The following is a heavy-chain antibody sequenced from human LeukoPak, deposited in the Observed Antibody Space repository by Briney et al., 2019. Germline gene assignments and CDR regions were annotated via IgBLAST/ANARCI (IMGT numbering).Heavy chain of an antibody. CDR2: INWNGGST. D-gene: IGHD3-22*01. J-gene: IGHJ4*02. CDR1: GFTFDDYG. CDR3: ARDNGYYYDSSGYPYYFDY. V-gene: IGHV3-20*04. Sequence: GGSLRLSCAASGFTFDDYGMSWVRQAPGKGLEWVSGINWNGGSTGYADSVKGRFTISRDNAKNSLYLQMNSLRAEDTAVYYCARDNGYYYDSSGYPYYFDYWGQGTLVTVSS.